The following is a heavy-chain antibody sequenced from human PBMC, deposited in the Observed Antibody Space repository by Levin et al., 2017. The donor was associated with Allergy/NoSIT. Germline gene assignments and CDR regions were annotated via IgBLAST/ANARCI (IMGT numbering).Heavy chain of an antibody. CDR2: IYYSGTT. V-gene: IGHV4-39*07. J-gene: IGHJ3*02. CDR1: GGSISNRSFY. CDR3: ARDHSKGFYDSTGFSI. D-gene: IGHD3-22*01. Sequence: SETLSLTCTVSGGSISNRSFYWGWIRQTPGKGLEWIGNIYYSGTTFYNPSLKSRVTISVDTSKNHFSLRLTSVTAADTAVYYCARDHSKGFYDSTGFSIWGQGTMVTVSS.